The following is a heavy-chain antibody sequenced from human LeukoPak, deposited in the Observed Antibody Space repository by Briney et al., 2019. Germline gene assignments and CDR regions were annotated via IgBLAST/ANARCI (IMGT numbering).Heavy chain of an antibody. V-gene: IGHV4-59*08. CDR1: GGSISSYY. D-gene: IGHD2/OR15-2a*01. CDR2: IYYSGST. J-gene: IGHJ5*02. CDR3: ARIRFSDSIWFDP. Sequence: SETLSLTCTVSGGSISSYYWSWIRQPPGKGLEWIGYIYYSGSTNYNPSLKSRVTISVDTSKNQFSLKLSSVTAADTAVYYCARIRFSDSIWFDPWGQGTLVSVPS.